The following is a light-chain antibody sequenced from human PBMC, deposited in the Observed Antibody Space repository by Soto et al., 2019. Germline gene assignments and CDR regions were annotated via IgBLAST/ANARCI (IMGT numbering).Light chain of an antibody. CDR2: GAS. CDR3: QRYNNWPLT. Sequence: EIVMTQSPATLSVSPGERVSLSCRASQSVNRDLAWYRQNPGQAPRLLIYGASTRATGVPARFSGSRSGTEFTLTINSLQSEDFAVYYCQRYNNWPLTFGGGTKVDIK. J-gene: IGKJ4*01. V-gene: IGKV3-15*01. CDR1: QSVNRD.